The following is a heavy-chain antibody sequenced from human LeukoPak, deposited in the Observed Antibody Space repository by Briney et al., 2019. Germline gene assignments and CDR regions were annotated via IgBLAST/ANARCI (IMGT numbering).Heavy chain of an antibody. CDR2: TYYRYKWYN. Sequence: SQTLSLTCAISGDSVSSSTDAWNWIRQSPSRGLEWLGRTYYRYKWYNDYAVSVESRITINPDTYKNQFSLQLNSVTPEDTAVYYCARGANRVFDYWGQGTLVTVSS. CDR3: ARGANRVFDY. D-gene: IGHD1-14*01. J-gene: IGHJ4*02. CDR1: GDSVSSSTDA. V-gene: IGHV6-1*01.